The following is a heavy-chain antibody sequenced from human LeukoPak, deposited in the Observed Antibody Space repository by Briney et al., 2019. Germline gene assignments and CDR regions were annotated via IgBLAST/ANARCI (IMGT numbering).Heavy chain of an antibody. CDR3: AKDLRGSGSYGPYYMDV. CDR1: GLTFSSYA. Sequence: GGSLRLSCAASGLTFSSYAMSWVRQAPGKGLEWVSAISGSGGSTYYADSVKGRFTISRDNSKNTLYLQMNSLRAEDTAVYYCAKDLRGSGSYGPYYMDVWGKGTTVTVSS. J-gene: IGHJ6*03. V-gene: IGHV3-23*01. CDR2: ISGSGGST. D-gene: IGHD3-10*01.